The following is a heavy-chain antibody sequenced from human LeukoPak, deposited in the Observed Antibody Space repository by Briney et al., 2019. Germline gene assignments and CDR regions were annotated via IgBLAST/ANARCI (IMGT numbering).Heavy chain of an antibody. CDR1: GFHFSSCG. V-gene: IGHV3-21*01. Sequence: PGGSLRLSCAASGFHFSSCGFNWVRQAPGKGLGWVSSIGPTGTDRYYADSVRGRFTISRDNAKNSMYLQMDSLRDEDTAVYYCATETIGRHYDYWGQGTLLTVSS. CDR2: IGPTGTDR. D-gene: IGHD1-14*01. J-gene: IGHJ4*02. CDR3: ATETIGRHYDY.